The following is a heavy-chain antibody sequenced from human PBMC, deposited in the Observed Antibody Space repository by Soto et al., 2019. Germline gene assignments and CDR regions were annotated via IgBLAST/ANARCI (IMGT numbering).Heavy chain of an antibody. CDR3: AREGSGSLGTGYYYMDV. CDR1: GFTFSSYW. CDR2: IKQDGSEK. D-gene: IGHD3-10*01. Sequence: PGGSLSLSCAASGFTFSSYWMSWVRQAPGKGLEWVANIKQDGSEKYYVDSVKGRFTISRDNAKNSLYLQMNSLRAEDTVVYYCAREGSGSLGTGYYYMDVWGKGTTVTVSS. V-gene: IGHV3-7*01. J-gene: IGHJ6*03.